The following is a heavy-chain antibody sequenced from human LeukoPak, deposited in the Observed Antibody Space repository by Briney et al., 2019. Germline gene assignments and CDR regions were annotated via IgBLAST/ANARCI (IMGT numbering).Heavy chain of an antibody. J-gene: IGHJ3*02. CDR1: GYTFTSYD. CDR3: ARRYSSSQDAFDI. Sequence: GASVKVSCKASGYTFTSYDINWVRQATGQGLEWMGWMNPNSGNTGYAQKFQGRVTMTRNTSISTAYMELSSLRSEDTAVYYCARRYSSSQDAFDIWGQGTMVTVSS. D-gene: IGHD6-6*01. V-gene: IGHV1-8*01. CDR2: MNPNSGNT.